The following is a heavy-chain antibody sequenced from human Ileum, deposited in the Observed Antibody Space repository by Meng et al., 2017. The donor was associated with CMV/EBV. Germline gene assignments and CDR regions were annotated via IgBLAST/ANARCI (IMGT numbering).Heavy chain of an antibody. CDR3: ARVSFVGATTDDYFDN. CDR2: ISYDGSTK. J-gene: IGHJ4*02. V-gene: IGHV3-30*04. Sequence: GESLKISCTASGFTFSSYTPHWVRQRPGKGLEWVSFISYDGSTKYSAGSVRGRFIISRDNSKNTLYLQMNGLRPEDTAIYFCARVSFVGATTDDYFDNWGQGTLVTVSS. D-gene: IGHD1-26*01. CDR1: GFTFSSYT.